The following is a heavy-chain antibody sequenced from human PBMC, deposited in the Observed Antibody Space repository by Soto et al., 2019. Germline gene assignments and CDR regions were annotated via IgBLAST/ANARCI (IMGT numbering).Heavy chain of an antibody. CDR1: GFTVSTIY. CDR3: ASVSSSWFYFDY. D-gene: IGHD6-13*01. Sequence: EVQLVESGGGLIQPGGSLRLSCAASGFTVSTIYMSWVRQAPGKGLEWVSVIYSGGTTYYGNSVRGRFTLSRDSSKNTLYLQMNSLRVEDTAVYYCASVSSSWFYFDYWGQGTLVTVSS. V-gene: IGHV3-53*01. CDR2: IYSGGTT. J-gene: IGHJ4*02.